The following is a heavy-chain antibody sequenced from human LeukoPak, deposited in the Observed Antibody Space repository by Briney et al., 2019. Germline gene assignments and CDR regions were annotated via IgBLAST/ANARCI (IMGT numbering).Heavy chain of an antibody. CDR1: GFTFSGSA. V-gene: IGHV3-73*01. Sequence: GGSLRLSCAASGFTFSGSAMHWVRQASGKGLEWVGRIRSKANSYATAYAASVKGRFTISRDDSKNTAYLQMNSLKTEDTAVYYCTRLGYYGSGNPIGRGYWGQGTLVTVSS. J-gene: IGHJ4*02. D-gene: IGHD3-10*01. CDR2: IRSKANSYAT. CDR3: TRLGYYGSGNPIGRGY.